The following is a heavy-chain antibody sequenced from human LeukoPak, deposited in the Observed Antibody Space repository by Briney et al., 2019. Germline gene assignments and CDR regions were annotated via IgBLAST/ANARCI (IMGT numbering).Heavy chain of an antibody. J-gene: IGHJ3*02. Sequence: SETLSLTCTVSGASISSSSYYWGWIRQPPGKGLEWIGSIYYSGSTYYNPSLKSRVTISVDKSKNQFSLKLSSVTAADTAVYYCARDERGYGGAFDIWGQGTMVTVSS. CDR2: IYYSGST. V-gene: IGHV4-39*07. D-gene: IGHD3-16*01. CDR1: GASISSSSYY. CDR3: ARDERGYGGAFDI.